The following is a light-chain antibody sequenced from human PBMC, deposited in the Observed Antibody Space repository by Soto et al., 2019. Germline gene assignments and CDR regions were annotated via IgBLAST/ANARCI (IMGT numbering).Light chain of an antibody. J-gene: IGLJ1*01. Sequence: QAVVTQGPSLTVSPGGTVTLTCGSSPGAVTSGHYPYWFQQKPGQAPRTLIYDTSNKHSWTPARFSGSLLGGKAALTLAGAQPEEEAEYYCLLSYSGFRGVFGTGTKLTVL. V-gene: IGLV7-46*01. CDR1: PGAVTSGHY. CDR2: DTS. CDR3: LLSYSGFRGV.